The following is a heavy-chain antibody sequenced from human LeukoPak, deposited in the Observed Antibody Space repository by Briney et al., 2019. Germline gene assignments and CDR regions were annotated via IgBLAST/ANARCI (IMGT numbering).Heavy chain of an antibody. V-gene: IGHV3-7*03. CDR2: VGNDEKTK. J-gene: IGHJ3*02. Sequence: GGSLRLSCAASGFTFSSYWMSWARQAPGKGLEWVAVVGNDEKTKFYADSLKGRFTISRDNAKNSLYLQMNSLRAEDTALYYCANGENTYDIPPLDIWGQGTMVTVSS. CDR1: GFTFSSYW. CDR3: ANGENTYDIPPLDI. D-gene: IGHD3-9*01.